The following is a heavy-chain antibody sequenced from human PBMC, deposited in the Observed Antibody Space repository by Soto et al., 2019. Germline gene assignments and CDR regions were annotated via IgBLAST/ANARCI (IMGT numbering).Heavy chain of an antibody. CDR2: ISSSSSYI. Sequence: GGSLRLSCAASGFTFSSYSMNWVRQAPGKGLEWVSSISSSSSYIYYADSVKGRFTISRDNAKNSLYLQMNSLRAEDTAVYYCASLEGYDFWSGYYGHYYYGMDVWGQGTTVTV. CDR1: GFTFSSYS. J-gene: IGHJ6*02. D-gene: IGHD3-3*01. V-gene: IGHV3-21*01. CDR3: ASLEGYDFWSGYYGHYYYGMDV.